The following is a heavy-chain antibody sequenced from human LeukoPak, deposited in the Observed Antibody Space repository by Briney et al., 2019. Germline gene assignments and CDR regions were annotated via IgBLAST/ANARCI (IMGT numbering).Heavy chain of an antibody. CDR3: AKDQKYRADLSGAFDI. CDR2: MNPNSGNT. D-gene: IGHD2/OR15-2a*01. V-gene: IGHV1-8*01. CDR1: GYTFTSYD. J-gene: IGHJ3*02. Sequence: ASVKVSCKASGYTFTSYDINWVRQATGQGLEWMGWMNPNSGNTGYAQKFQGRVTMTRDTSISTAYMELSSLRAEDTAVYYCAKDQKYRADLSGAFDIWGQGTMVTVSS.